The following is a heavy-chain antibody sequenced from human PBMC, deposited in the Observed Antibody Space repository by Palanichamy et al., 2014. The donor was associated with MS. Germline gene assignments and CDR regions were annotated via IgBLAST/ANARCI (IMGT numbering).Heavy chain of an antibody. CDR1: GYTFTDYW. Sequence: EVQLVQSGAEVKKPGESLRISCQGSGYTFTDYWISWVRQMPGKGLEWMGRIDPSDSYTSYSPSFQGHVTISTDTSINTAYLQWSGLKASDTAMYYCARHRLRGLAIAGGFDYWGQGTLVAVSS. D-gene: IGHD3/OR15-3a*01. V-gene: IGHV5-10-1*03. J-gene: IGHJ4*02. CDR2: IDPSDSYT. CDR3: ARHRLRGLAIAGGFDY.